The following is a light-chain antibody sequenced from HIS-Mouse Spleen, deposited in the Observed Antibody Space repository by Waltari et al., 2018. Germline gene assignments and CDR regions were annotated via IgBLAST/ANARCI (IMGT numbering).Light chain of an antibody. CDR2: KDS. J-gene: IGLJ2*01. CDR1: ALPKQY. CDR3: QSADSSGTYQDVV. Sequence: SYELTQPPSVSVSPGQTARITCSGDALPKQYAHWYQQKPGQAPVLVIYKDSERASEIPERFSGSSSGKTVALTISGIQAEDEADYYCQSADSSGTYQDVVFGGGTKLTVL. V-gene: IGLV3-25*03.